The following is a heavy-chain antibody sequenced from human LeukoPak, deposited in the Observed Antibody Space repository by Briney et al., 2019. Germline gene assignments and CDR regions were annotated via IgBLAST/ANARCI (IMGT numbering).Heavy chain of an antibody. D-gene: IGHD3-10*01. J-gene: IGHJ6*03. V-gene: IGHV3-48*04. Sequence: PGGSLRLSCAASGFTFSSYSMNWVRQAPGKGLEWVSYISSSGSTIYYADSVKGRFTISRDNAKNSLYLQMNSLRAEDTAVYYCARAVASLWFGELSRYYYMDVWGKGTTVTISS. CDR3: ARAVASLWFGELSRYYYMDV. CDR1: GFTFSSYS. CDR2: ISSSGSTI.